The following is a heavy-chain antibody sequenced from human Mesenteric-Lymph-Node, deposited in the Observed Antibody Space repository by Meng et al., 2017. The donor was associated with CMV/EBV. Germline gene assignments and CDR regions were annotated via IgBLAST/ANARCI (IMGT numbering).Heavy chain of an antibody. CDR3: ARDQTPFPYYYDSSGSEASDAFDI. Sequence: GESLKISCAASGFTFSSYRMNWVRQAPGKGLEWVSSISSSSRYIYNADSVKGRFTISRDNAKNSLYLQMNSLRAEDTAVYYCARDQTPFPYYYDSSGSEASDAFDIWGQGTMVTVSS. CDR1: GFTFSSYR. J-gene: IGHJ3*02. V-gene: IGHV3-21*01. D-gene: IGHD3-22*01. CDR2: ISSSSRYI.